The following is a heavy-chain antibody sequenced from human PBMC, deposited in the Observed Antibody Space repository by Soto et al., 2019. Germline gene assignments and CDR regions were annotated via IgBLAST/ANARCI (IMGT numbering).Heavy chain of an antibody. CDR1: GYTFTGYY. Sequence: ASVKVSCKASGYTFTGYYMHWVRQAPGQGLEWMGWINPNSGGANYAQKFQGWVTMTRDTSISTAYMELSRLRSDDTAVYYCARGEGGPRWGSIDYWGQGTLVTVSS. V-gene: IGHV1-2*04. D-gene: IGHD2-21*01. J-gene: IGHJ4*02. CDR2: INPNSGGA. CDR3: ARGEGGPRWGSIDY.